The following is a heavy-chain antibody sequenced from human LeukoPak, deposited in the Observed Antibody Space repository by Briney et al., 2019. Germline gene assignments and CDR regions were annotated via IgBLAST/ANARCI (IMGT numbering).Heavy chain of an antibody. CDR3: ARHVYYYGSGSYTNWFDP. Sequence: SETLSLTCAVYGGSFSGYYWSWIRQPPGKGLEWIGEINHSGSTNYNPSLTSRVTISVDTSKNQFSLKLSSVTAADTAVYYCARHVYYYGSGSYTNWFDPWGQGTLVTVSS. J-gene: IGHJ5*02. D-gene: IGHD3-10*01. CDR1: GGSFSGYY. CDR2: INHSGST. V-gene: IGHV4-34*01.